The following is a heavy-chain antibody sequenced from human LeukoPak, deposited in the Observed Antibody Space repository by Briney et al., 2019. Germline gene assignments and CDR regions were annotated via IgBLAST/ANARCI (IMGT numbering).Heavy chain of an antibody. CDR2: IIPIFCTA. J-gene: IGHJ5*02. CDR3: ARARAYYCSSTSCYRWFDP. Sequence: VASVKVSCKASGGTFSSYAISWVRQAPGQGLEWMGGIIPIFCTANYAQKFQGRVTITADESTSTAYMELSSLRSEDTAVYYCARARAYYCSSTSCYRWFDPWGQGTLVTVSS. CDR1: GGTFSSYA. D-gene: IGHD2-2*01. V-gene: IGHV1-69*13.